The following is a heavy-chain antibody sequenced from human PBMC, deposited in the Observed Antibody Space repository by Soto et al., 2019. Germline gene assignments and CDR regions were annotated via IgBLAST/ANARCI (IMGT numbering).Heavy chain of an antibody. Sequence: ASVKVSCKDSGYTFTGYYMHWVRQAPGQGLEWMGWINPNSGGTNCAQKFQGRVTMTRDTSISTAYMELSRLRSDDTDVYYCARGGYRSGWYSRYYYYYGMDVWGQGTTVTVSS. CDR2: INPNSGGT. D-gene: IGHD6-19*01. CDR3: ARGGYRSGWYSRYYYYYGMDV. V-gene: IGHV1-2*02. J-gene: IGHJ6*02. CDR1: GYTFTGYY.